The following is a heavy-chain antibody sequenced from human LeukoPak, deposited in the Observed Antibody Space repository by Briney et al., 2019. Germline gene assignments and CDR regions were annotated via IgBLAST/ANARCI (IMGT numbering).Heavy chain of an antibody. CDR3: ARGCYYDSRGYFDY. CDR1: GGTFSSYA. Sequence: GSSLKVSCKASGGTFSSYAISWVRQAPGQGLEWMGGIIPIFGTANYAQKFQGRVTITTDESTSTAYMELSSLRSEDTAVYYCARGCYYDSRGYFDYWGQGTLVTVSS. D-gene: IGHD3-22*01. CDR2: IIPIFGTA. V-gene: IGHV1-69*05. J-gene: IGHJ4*02.